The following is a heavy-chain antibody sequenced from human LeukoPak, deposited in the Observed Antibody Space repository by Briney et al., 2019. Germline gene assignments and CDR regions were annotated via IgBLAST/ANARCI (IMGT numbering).Heavy chain of an antibody. CDR1: GYTFTSYG. Sequence: ASVKVSCKASGYTFTSYGISWVRQAPGQGLEWMGWISAYNGNTNYAQKLQGRVTMTTDTSTSTAYMELRSLRSDDTAVYYCAREPHYYGSGSYLAPDYWGQGTLVTVSS. J-gene: IGHJ4*02. CDR2: ISAYNGNT. CDR3: AREPHYYGSGSYLAPDY. V-gene: IGHV1-18*01. D-gene: IGHD3-10*01.